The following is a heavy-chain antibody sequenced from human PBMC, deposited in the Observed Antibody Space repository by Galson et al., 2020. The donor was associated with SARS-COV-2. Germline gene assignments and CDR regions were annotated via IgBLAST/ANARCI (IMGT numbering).Heavy chain of an antibody. CDR3: ARGPYCGGDCYFDY. D-gene: IGHD2-21*01. CDR1: GGSISSSSYY. J-gene: IGHJ4*02. V-gene: IGHV4-39*07. Sequence: SETLSLTCTVSGGSISSSSYYWGWIRQPPGKGLEWLGSIYYSGSTYYNPSLKSRVTISVDTSKNQFSLKLSSVTAADTAVYYCARGPYCGGDCYFDYWGQGTLVTVSS. CDR2: IYYSGST.